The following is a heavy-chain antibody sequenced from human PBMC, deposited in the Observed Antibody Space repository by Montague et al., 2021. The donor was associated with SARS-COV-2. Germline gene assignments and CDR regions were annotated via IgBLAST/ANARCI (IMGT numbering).Heavy chain of an antibody. CDR3: ARLLRSCSNGVCRTYYYYAMEV. Sequence: SETLSLTCTVSGGSISGYYWSWIRQSPGKGLEWIGYIYYSGSTKYNPFLESRVTVSVDRSKNQVSLKLSSVTPADTAVYYCARLLRSCSNGVCRTYYYYAMEVWGQGTKGTGSS. J-gene: IGHJ6*02. D-gene: IGHD2-8*01. CDR1: GGSISGYY. V-gene: IGHV4-59*01. CDR2: IYYSGST.